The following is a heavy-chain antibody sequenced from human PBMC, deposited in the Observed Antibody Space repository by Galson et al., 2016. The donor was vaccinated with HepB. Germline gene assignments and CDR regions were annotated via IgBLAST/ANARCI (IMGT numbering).Heavy chain of an antibody. V-gene: IGHV3-48*02. J-gene: IGHJ6*02. Sequence: SLRLSCAASGFSFSSYSMNWVRQAPGKGLEWVSYITSSSSTIYYADSVKGRFTISRDNAKNSLFLQMNSLRDEDTAVYYCARDRGSCLFHYYGMDVWGRGTTVTVSS. CDR3: ARDRGSCLFHYYGMDV. CDR1: GFSFSSYS. D-gene: IGHD6-19*01. CDR2: ITSSSSTI.